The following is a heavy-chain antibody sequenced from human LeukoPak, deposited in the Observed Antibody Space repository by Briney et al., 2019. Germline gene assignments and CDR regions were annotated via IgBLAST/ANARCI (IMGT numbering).Heavy chain of an antibody. CDR3: ASTGFWSGLTYYFDY. CDR1: GGSISSYY. Sequence: RSSETLSLTCTVSGGSISSYYWSWIRQPPGKGLEWIGYIYYSGSTNYNPSLKSRVTISVDTSKNQFSLKLSSVTAADTAVYYCASTGFWSGLTYYFDYWGQGTLVTVSS. D-gene: IGHD3-3*01. CDR2: IYYSGST. V-gene: IGHV4-59*01. J-gene: IGHJ4*02.